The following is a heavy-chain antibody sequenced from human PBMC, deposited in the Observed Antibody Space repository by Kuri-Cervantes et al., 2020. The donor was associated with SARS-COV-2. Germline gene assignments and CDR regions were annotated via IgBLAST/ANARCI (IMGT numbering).Heavy chain of an antibody. J-gene: IGHJ6*02. V-gene: IGHV4-30-4*01. Sequence: SETLSLTCTVSGGSISSGDYYWTWIRQPPGKGLEWIGYIYYSGTTSYNPSLKSRVTISVDTSKNQLSLKLSSVTAADTAVYYCARGLRWQQPHRNYYYYGMDVWGQGTTVTVSS. CDR2: IYYSGTT. D-gene: IGHD5-24*01. CDR3: ARGLRWQQPHRNYYYYGMDV. CDR1: GGSISSGDYY.